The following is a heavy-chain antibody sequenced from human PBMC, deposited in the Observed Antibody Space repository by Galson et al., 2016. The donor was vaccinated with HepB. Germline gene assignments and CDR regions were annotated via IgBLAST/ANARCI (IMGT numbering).Heavy chain of an antibody. V-gene: IGHV1-69*06. J-gene: IGHJ5*02. CDR3: AGDVILVTTGWLDP. CDR1: GGTFSSNA. CDR2: IIPLLGTA. Sequence: SVKVSCKASGGTFSSNALSWVRQAPGQGFEWMGGIIPLLGTANYAQKFQGRVTMTAGKSTNTAYMELNGLRTEDTAVYYCAGDVILVTTGWLDPWGQGTLVTVSS. D-gene: IGHD4-17*01.